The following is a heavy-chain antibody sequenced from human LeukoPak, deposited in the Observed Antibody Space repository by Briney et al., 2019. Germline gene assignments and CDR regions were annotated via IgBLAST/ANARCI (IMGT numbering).Heavy chain of an antibody. CDR2: IYYSGST. CDR3: ARVSQMDFWSGDPPYIYFDY. J-gene: IGHJ4*02. Sequence: SETLSLTCTVSGGSISSYYWSWIRQPPGKGLEWIGYIYYSGSTNYNPSLKSRVTISVDTSKNQFSLKLSSVTAADTAVYYCARVSQMDFWSGDPPYIYFDYWGQGTLVTVSS. CDR1: GGSISSYY. D-gene: IGHD3-3*01. V-gene: IGHV4-59*08.